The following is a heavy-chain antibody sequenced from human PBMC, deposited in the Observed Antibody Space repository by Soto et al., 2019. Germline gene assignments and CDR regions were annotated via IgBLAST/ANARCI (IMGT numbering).Heavy chain of an antibody. Sequence: ASVKVSCKASGGTFSSYAISWVRQAPGQGLEWMGGIIPIFGTANYAQKFQGRVTITADESTSTAYMELSSLRSEDTAVYYCARGQLDYSKEVRYYGMDVWGQGTTVTVSS. J-gene: IGHJ6*02. CDR3: ARGQLDYSKEVRYYGMDV. V-gene: IGHV1-69*13. CDR2: IIPIFGTA. D-gene: IGHD4-4*01. CDR1: GGTFSSYA.